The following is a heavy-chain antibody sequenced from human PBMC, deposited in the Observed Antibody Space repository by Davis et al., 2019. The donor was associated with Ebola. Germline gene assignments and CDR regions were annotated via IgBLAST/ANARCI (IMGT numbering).Heavy chain of an antibody. J-gene: IGHJ4*02. CDR1: GFTFSSYW. CDR3: AREHAGMAVY. CDR2: INDDRSDK. V-gene: IGHV3-7*05. Sequence: GESLKISCAASGFTFSSYWMSWVRQAPGKGLEWVAKINDDRSDKYYVESVKGRFTISRDNAKNSLFLEMNSLRAEDTAFYYCAREHAGMAVYWGQGTLVTVSS. D-gene: IGHD6-13*01.